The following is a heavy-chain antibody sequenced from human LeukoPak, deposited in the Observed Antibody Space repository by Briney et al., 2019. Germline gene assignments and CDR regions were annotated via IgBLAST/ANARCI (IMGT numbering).Heavy chain of an antibody. CDR3: ARMSGTFAFDY. CDR2: IVWDDNK. J-gene: IGHJ4*02. V-gene: IGHV2-70*04. CDR1: GFSLSTSGMR. D-gene: IGHD1-26*01. Sequence: SGPTLVNPTQTLTLTCTFSGFSLSTSGMRVSWIRQPPGKALEWLARIVWDDNKFYSTSLKTRLTISKDTSKNQVVLTMTNMDPVDTATYYCARMSGTFAFDYWSQGTLVTVSS.